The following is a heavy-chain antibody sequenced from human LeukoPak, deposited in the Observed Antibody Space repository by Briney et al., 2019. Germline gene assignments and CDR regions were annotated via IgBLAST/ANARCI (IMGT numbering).Heavy chain of an antibody. Sequence: GGSLRLSCAASGFTFSDYYMSWIRQAPGKGLEWVSYISSSGSTIYYADSMKGRFTISRDNAKNSLYLQMNSLRAEDTAVYYCASSAPQGRYYDTLDYWGQGTLVTVSS. CDR3: ASSAPQGRYYDTLDY. D-gene: IGHD3-22*01. V-gene: IGHV3-11*01. CDR2: ISSSGSTI. CDR1: GFTFSDYY. J-gene: IGHJ4*02.